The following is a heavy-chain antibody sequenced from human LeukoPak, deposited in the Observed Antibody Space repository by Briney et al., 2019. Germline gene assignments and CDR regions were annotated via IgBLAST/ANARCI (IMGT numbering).Heavy chain of an antibody. D-gene: IGHD3-10*01. V-gene: IGHV4-4*07. CDR3: AREEYGSGSYYNEGLDWFDP. Sequence: SETLSLTCTVSGGSISSYYWSWIRQPAGKGLEWIGRIYTSGSTDYNPSLKSRVTMSIDTSTNRFSLSLSSVTAADTAVYYCAREEYGSGSYYNEGLDWFDPWGQGTLVTVSS. CDR2: IYTSGST. CDR1: GGSISSYY. J-gene: IGHJ5*02.